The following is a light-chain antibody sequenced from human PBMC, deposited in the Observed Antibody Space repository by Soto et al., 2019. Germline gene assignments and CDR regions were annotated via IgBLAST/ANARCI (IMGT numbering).Light chain of an antibody. J-gene: IGKJ1*01. Sequence: DIQMTQSPSSLSASVGDRVTITCRASQSISSYLNWYQQKPGKAPKLLIYAASSLQSGVPSRFSGSGSGTDLTLTISSLQPEDFATYYCQQSYSTPPTFGQGTKVDNK. CDR2: AAS. V-gene: IGKV1-39*01. CDR3: QQSYSTPPT. CDR1: QSISSY.